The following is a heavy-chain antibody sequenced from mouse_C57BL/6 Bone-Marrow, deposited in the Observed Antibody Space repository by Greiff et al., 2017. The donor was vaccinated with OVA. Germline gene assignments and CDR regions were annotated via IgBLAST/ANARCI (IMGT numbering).Heavy chain of an antibody. CDR3: ARGTGFDD. J-gene: IGHJ2*01. D-gene: IGHD3-3*01. V-gene: IGHV1-31*01. CDR2: IYPYNGVS. Sequence: VQLQQSGPELVKPGASVKISCKASGYSFTGYYMHWVKQSHGNILDWIGYIYPYNGVSRYNQKFKGKATLPVEQSSSTAYMELRSLTSEDSSVYDCARGTGFDDWGQGTTLTGSS. CDR1: GYSFTGYY.